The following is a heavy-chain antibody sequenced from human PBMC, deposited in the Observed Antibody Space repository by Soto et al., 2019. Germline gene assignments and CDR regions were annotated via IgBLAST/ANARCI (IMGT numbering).Heavy chain of an antibody. J-gene: IGHJ6*02. Sequence: QVQLVQSWAEVKKPGSSVKFSCKASGGTFSRYAISWVRQSPGKGLEGMGGIIPICGTANYAQKFQGRVTSSEDESTSTAYMELSSQRSDETAVYYCARASGELELPYYYNSMDVWGQGTTATV. CDR1: GGTFSRYA. CDR3: ARASGELELPYYYNSMDV. V-gene: IGHV1-69*01. CDR2: IIPICGTA. D-gene: IGHD1-7*01.